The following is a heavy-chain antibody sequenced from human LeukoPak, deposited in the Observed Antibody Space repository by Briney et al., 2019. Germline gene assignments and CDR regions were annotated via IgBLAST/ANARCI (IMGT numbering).Heavy chain of an antibody. CDR1: GGTFSGSA. J-gene: IGHJ6*02. V-gene: IGHV1-18*01. CDR2: ISAYNGNT. Sequence: VASVKASCKASGGTFSGSAISWVRQAPGQGLEWMGWISAYNGNTNYAQKLQGRVTMTTDTSTSTAYMELRSLRSDDTAVYYCARGPAARVARPYYYYGMDVWGQGTTVTVSS. D-gene: IGHD5-12*01. CDR3: ARGPAARVARPYYYYGMDV.